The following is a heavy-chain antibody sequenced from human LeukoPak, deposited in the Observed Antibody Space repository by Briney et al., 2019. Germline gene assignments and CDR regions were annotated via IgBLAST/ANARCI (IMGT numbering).Heavy chain of an antibody. J-gene: IGHJ5*02. CDR2: ISAYNGNT. CDR1: GYTFTSYG. V-gene: IGHV1-18*01. CDR3: ATAGSRLQSNWFDP. Sequence: ASVKVSCKASGYTFTSYGISWVRQAPGQGLEWMGWISAYNGNTNYAQRLQGRVTMTEDTSTDTAYMELSSLRSEDTAVYYCATAGSRLQSNWFDPWGQGTLVTVSS. D-gene: IGHD4-11*01.